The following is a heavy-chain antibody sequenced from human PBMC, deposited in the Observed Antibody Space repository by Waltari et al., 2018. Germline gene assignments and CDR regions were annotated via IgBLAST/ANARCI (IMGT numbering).Heavy chain of an antibody. Sequence: QVQLVESGGRFVKPGGSLRLSCAASGLTFSDFYMSWIRQVPGRGLEWVAYMSSTREIIYYAYSVRGRFTISRDNARKSLYRDMNSLRAEDTAVYYCARAGFDHQSSGYGMDVWGQGTTVTVSS. D-gene: IGHD3-22*01. CDR1: GLTFSDFY. CDR3: ARAGFDHQSSGYGMDV. CDR2: MSSTREII. J-gene: IGHJ6*02. V-gene: IGHV3-11*01.